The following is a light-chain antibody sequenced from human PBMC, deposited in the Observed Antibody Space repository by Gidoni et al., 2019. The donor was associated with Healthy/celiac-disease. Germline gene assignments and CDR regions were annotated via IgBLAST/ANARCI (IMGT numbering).Light chain of an antibody. J-gene: IGKJ1*01. CDR1: QSVSSY. CDR3: QQRSNWPRRT. CDR2: DAS. Sequence: EIGLTQSPATLSLSPGERATLSCRASQSVSSYLAWYQQKPGQAPRLLSYDASNRATGIPARFSGSGSGTDFTLTISSLEPEDFAVYYCQQRSNWPRRTFGQGTKVEIK. V-gene: IGKV3-11*01.